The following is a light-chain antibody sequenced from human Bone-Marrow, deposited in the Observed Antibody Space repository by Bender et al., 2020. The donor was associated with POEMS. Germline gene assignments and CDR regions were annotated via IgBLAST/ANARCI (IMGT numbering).Light chain of an antibody. CDR3: NSYVGSNKPHVV. CDR2: TNN. V-gene: IGLV1-44*01. Sequence: QSVLTQPPSVSGTPGQRVTISCSGSGSNIGGYPVNWYQQLPGTAPRLLIYTNNERPSGVPDRFSGSKSGNTASLTVSGLQAEDEADDYCNSYVGSNKPHVVFGGGTKLTVL. J-gene: IGLJ2*01. CDR1: GSNIGGYP.